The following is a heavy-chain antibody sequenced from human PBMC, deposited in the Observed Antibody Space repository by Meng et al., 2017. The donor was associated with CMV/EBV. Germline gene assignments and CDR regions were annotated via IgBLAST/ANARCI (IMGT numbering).Heavy chain of an antibody. CDR1: GYTFTGYY. CDR2: INPNSGGT. Sequence: QVHLVQFGAEVKKPGASVKVSCKASGYTFTGYYMHWVRQAPGQGLEWMGWINPNSGGTNYAQKFQGRVTMTRDTSISTAYMELSRLRSDDTAVYYCARDRGVFGWNGMDVWGQGTTVTVSS. D-gene: IGHD3-3*01. J-gene: IGHJ6*02. CDR3: ARDRGVFGWNGMDV. V-gene: IGHV1-2*02.